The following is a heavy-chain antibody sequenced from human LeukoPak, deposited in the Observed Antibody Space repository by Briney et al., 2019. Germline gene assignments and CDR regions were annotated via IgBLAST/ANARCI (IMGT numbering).Heavy chain of an antibody. J-gene: IGHJ4*02. CDR2: IYYSGST. V-gene: IGHV4-39*01. CDR3: ARTTYYYGSGSFPFDY. Sequence: TASETLSLTCTVSGGSISSSSYYWGWIRQPPGKGLEWIGSIYYSGSTYYNPSLKSRVTISVDTSKDQFSLKLSSVTAADTAVYYCARTTYYYGSGSFPFDYWGQGTLVTVSS. D-gene: IGHD3-10*01. CDR1: GGSISSSSYY.